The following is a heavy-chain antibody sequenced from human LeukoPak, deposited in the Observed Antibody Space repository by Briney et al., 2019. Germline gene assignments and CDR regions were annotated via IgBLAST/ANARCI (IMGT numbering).Heavy chain of an antibody. CDR2: IYPGDSDT. Sequence: GESLKISCKGSGYSFISNWIGWVRQMPGKGLEWMGIIYPGDSDTRYSPSFQGQVTISADKSISTAKLQWSSLKASDTAMYYCARLEQWLPRSFDYWGQGTLVTVSS. V-gene: IGHV5-51*01. D-gene: IGHD6-19*01. J-gene: IGHJ4*02. CDR1: GYSFISNW. CDR3: ARLEQWLPRSFDY.